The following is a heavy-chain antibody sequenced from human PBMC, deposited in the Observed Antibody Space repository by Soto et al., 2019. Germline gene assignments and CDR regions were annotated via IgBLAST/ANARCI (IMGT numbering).Heavy chain of an antibody. Sequence: EVQLLESGGGLVQPGGSLRLSCGASGFTFSDNAMTWVRQAPGKGLEWFSSISDDGDSTYYADSVKGRFTISRDNSKNTLFLQMSSLGAEDTAVYYCAKSLSTAVNYGLDVWGQGTSVTVSS. V-gene: IGHV3-23*01. CDR3: AKSLSTAVNYGLDV. J-gene: IGHJ6*02. D-gene: IGHD2-2*01. CDR1: GFTFSDNA. CDR2: ISDDGDST.